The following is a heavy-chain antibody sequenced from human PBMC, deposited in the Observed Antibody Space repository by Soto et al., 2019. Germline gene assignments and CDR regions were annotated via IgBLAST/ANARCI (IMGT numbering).Heavy chain of an antibody. CDR1: GYTFTSYA. CDR2: INAGNGNT. D-gene: IGHD3-22*01. V-gene: IGHV1-3*01. CDR3: ARNYLTYYYDSSGPDY. J-gene: IGHJ4*02. Sequence: ASVKVSCKASGYTFTSYAMHWVRQAPGQRLEWMGWINAGNGNTKYAQKFQGRVTITRDTSASTAYMELSSLRSEDTAVYYCARNYLTYYYDSSGPDYWGQGTLVTVSS.